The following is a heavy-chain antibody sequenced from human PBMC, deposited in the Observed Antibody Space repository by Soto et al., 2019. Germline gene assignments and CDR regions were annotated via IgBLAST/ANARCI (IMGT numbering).Heavy chain of an antibody. Sequence: GGSLRLSCAASGFTFSSYGMDGVRQAPGKGLEWVAVISYDGSNKYYADSVKGRFTISRDNSKNTLYLQMNSLRAEDTAVYYCAKPGILMITLHPPALWGQGTLVTVSS. J-gene: IGHJ4*02. V-gene: IGHV3-30*18. D-gene: IGHD3-16*01. CDR1: GFTFSSYG. CDR2: ISYDGSNK. CDR3: AKPGILMITLHPPAL.